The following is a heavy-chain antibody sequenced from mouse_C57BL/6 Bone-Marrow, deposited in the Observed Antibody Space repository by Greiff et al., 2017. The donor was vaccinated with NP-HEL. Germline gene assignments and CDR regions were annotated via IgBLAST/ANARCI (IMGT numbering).Heavy chain of an antibody. J-gene: IGHJ2*01. Sequence: QVQLQQPGAELVMPGASVKLSCKASGYTFTSYWMHWVKQRPGQGLEWIGEIDPSDSHTNYNQKFKGKSTLTVDQSSSTDYLQLSSLTFEDSAVYYCARGEYYFDYWRQGTTLTVSS. CDR1: GYTFTSYW. V-gene: IGHV1-69*01. CDR3: ARGEYYFDY. CDR2: IDPSDSHT.